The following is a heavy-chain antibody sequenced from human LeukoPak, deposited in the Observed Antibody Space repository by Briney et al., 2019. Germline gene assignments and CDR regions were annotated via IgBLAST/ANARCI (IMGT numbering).Heavy chain of an antibody. J-gene: IGHJ4*02. CDR2: IYYSGSA. CDR3: AREYYGSGNSSPSHSDY. V-gene: IGHV4-59*01. D-gene: IGHD3-10*01. Sequence: NASETLSLTCTVSGGSISSNYWSWIRQPPGKGLGWIGYIYYSGSANYNPSLESRVTLSVDTSKNQFSLKLSSVTAADTAVYYCAREYYGSGNSSPSHSDYWGQGTLVTVSS. CDR1: GGSISSNY.